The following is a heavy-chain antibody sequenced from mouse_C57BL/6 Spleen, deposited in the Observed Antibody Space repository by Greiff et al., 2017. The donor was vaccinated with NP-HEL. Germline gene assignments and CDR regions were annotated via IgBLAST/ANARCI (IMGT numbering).Heavy chain of an antibody. CDR2: IHPNSGST. D-gene: IGHD1-3*01. CDR3: ARMGLAQPFDY. J-gene: IGHJ2*01. Sequence: QVQLQRPGAELVKPGASVKLSCKASGYTFTSYWMHWVKQRPGQGLEWIGMIHPNSGSTNYNEKFKSKATLTVDKSSSTAYMQLSSLTSEDSAVYYCARMGLAQPFDYWGQGTTLTVSS. CDR1: GYTFTSYW. V-gene: IGHV1-64*01.